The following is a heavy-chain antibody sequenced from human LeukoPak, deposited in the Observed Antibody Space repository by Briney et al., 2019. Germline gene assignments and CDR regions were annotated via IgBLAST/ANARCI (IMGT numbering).Heavy chain of an antibody. J-gene: IGHJ3*02. V-gene: IGHV1-18*01. CDR3: ARDARGAAAADDAFDI. CDR1: SYTFTNID. CDR2: ISAYNGNT. D-gene: IGHD6-13*01. Sequence: ASVKVSCKASSYTFTNIDISWVRQAPGQGLEWMGWISAYNGNTKYAQNLQGRVTMTTDTSTSTAYMELRSLRSDDTAVYYCARDARGAAAADDAFDIWGQGTMVTVSS.